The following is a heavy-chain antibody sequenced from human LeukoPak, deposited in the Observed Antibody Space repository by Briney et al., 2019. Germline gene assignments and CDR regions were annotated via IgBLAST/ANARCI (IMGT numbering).Heavy chain of an antibody. J-gene: IGHJ4*02. CDR1: GFTFSSYD. Sequence: GGSLRLSCAASGFTFSSYDMHWVRQTTGKGLEWVSGIGTAGATFYPGSVKGRFTISRENAKNSLYLQMNNLRVGDTAVYYCTRAKAGFDCWGQGTLVTVSS. CDR3: TRAKAGFDC. CDR2: IGTAGAT. V-gene: IGHV3-13*01.